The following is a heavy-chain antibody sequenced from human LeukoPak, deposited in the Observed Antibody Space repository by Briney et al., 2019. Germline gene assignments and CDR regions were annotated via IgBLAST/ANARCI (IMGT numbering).Heavy chain of an antibody. D-gene: IGHD2-2*01. J-gene: IGHJ5*02. CDR3: ARVVVPAASDWFDP. CDR2: INSDGSST. Sequence: GGSLRLSCAASGFTFSSYWMHWVRQAPGKGLVWLSRINSDGSSTSYADSVKGRFTISRDNANNTLYLQMHRLRAEDTAVYYCARVVVPAASDWFDPWGQGTLVTVSS. CDR1: GFTFSSYW. V-gene: IGHV3-74*01.